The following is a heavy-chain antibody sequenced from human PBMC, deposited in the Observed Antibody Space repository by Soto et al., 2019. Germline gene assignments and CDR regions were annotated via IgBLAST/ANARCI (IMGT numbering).Heavy chain of an antibody. CDR1: GGTFSSYA. J-gene: IGHJ6*02. D-gene: IGHD3-3*01. CDR3: ATRDYDFWSGYVYYYYYGMDV. V-gene: IGHV1-69*06. CDR2: IIPIFGTA. Sequence: QVQLVQSGAEVKKPGSSVKVSCKASGGTFSSYAISWVRQAPGQGLEWMGGIIPIFGTANYAQKFQGRVTITADKSTSTAYMELSSRRSEETAVYYCATRDYDFWSGYVYYYYYGMDVWGQGTTVTVSS.